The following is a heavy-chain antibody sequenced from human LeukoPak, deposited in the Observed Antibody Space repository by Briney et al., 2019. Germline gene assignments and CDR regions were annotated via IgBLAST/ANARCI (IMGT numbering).Heavy chain of an antibody. CDR3: ARGRNNRTYYYGSGSYTFDY. V-gene: IGHV4-34*01. J-gene: IGHJ4*02. CDR2: INHSGST. Sequence: PSETLSLTCAVYGGSFSGYYWSWIRQPPGKGLEWIGEINHSGSTNYNPSLKSRVTISVDTSKNQFSLKLSSVTAADTAVYYCARGRNNRTYYYGSGSYTFDYWGQGTLVTVSS. D-gene: IGHD3-10*01. CDR1: GGSFSGYY.